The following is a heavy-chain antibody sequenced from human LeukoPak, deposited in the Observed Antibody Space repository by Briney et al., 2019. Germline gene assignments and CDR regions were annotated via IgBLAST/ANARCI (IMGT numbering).Heavy chain of an antibody. D-gene: IGHD4-17*01. CDR2: ISGSGGST. CDR3: AGYDYGDYGSLDY. V-gene: IGHV3-23*01. CDR1: GFTFSSYA. J-gene: IGHJ4*02. Sequence: GGSLRLSCAASGFTFSSYAMSWVRQAPGKGLEWVSAISGSGGSTYYADSVKGRFTISRDNAKNSLYLQMNSLRAEDTAVCYCAGYDYGDYGSLDYWGQGTLVTVSS.